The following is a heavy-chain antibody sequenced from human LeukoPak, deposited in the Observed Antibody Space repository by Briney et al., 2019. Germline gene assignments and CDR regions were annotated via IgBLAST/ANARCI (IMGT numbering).Heavy chain of an antibody. CDR2: ISGCGGGT. J-gene: IGHJ4*02. Sequence: GGSLRLSCAASGFTFSNYAMNWVRQAPGKGLEWVSAISGCGGGTYYADSVKGRFTISRDNSKNTLFLQMNSLRAGDTAVYYCAKGRDSYYFDYWGQGTLVTVSS. V-gene: IGHV3-23*01. CDR1: GFTFSNYA. CDR3: AKGRDSYYFDY.